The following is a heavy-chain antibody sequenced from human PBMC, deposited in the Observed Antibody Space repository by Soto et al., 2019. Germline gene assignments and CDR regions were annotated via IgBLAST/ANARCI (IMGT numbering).Heavy chain of an antibody. CDR3: AHGMSGDYPSGY. Sequence: QITLKESGPTLVKPTQTLTLTCTFSGFSLSTSGVGVGWIRQPPGKALEWLALIYWDDDKRYSPSLKSRLTIAKDTSKNQVVLTMTNMDPVDTATYYCAHGMSGDYPSGYWGQGTLVTVSS. J-gene: IGHJ4*02. CDR2: IYWDDDK. CDR1: GFSLSTSGVG. D-gene: IGHD4-17*01. V-gene: IGHV2-5*02.